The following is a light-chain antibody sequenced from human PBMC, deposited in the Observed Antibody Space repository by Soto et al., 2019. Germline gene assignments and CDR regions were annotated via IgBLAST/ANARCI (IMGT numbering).Light chain of an antibody. J-gene: IGLJ1*01. CDR1: SSNIGAEYD. CDR2: GDN. Sequence: QSALTQPPSVSGAPGRRVAISCTGSSSNIGAEYDVHWYQQLPGTAPKRLIYGDNNRPSGVPDRFSGSKSGTSASLAITGLQPEDEADYYCQSYDSSRTTFVFGTGTKVTVL. V-gene: IGLV1-40*01. CDR3: QSYDSSRTTFV.